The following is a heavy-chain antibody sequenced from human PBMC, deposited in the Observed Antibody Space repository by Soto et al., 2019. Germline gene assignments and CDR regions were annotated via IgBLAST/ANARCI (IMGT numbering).Heavy chain of an antibody. CDR3: AAETKSYFYGMDV. Sequence: QVRLVESGGGVVQPGRSLRLSCAASGLTFSSSAMHWVRQAPGKGLEWVALISYDGSNKYYVDSVKGRFTISRDNSKNTLDLQMNSLREEDTAVYYCAAETKSYFYGMDVWGQGTTVTVSS. CDR2: ISYDGSNK. CDR1: GLTFSSSA. V-gene: IGHV3-30*03. J-gene: IGHJ6*02.